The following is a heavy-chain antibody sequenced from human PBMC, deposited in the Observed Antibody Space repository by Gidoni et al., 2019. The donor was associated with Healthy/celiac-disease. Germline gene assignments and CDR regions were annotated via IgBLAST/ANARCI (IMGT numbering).Heavy chain of an antibody. CDR3: ARGPRLRFGDPRPYYYGMDV. V-gene: IGHV3-30-3*01. CDR1: GFTFSSYA. Sequence: QVQLVESGGGVVQPGRSLRLSCAASGFTFSSYAMHWVRQAPGKGLEWVAVISYDGSNKYYADSVKGRFTISRDNSKNTLYLQMNSLRAEDTAVYYCARGPRLRFGDPRPYYYGMDVWGQGTTVTVSS. CDR2: ISYDGSNK. J-gene: IGHJ6*02. D-gene: IGHD3-10*01.